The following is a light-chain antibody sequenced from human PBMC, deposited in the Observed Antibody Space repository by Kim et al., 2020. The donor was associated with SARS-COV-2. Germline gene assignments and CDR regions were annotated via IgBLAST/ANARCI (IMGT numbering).Light chain of an antibody. V-gene: IGKV3-20*01. J-gene: IGKJ1*01. CDR3: QQYGSSPPET. Sequence: PGERATHSCRASQSVSSSYLAWYQQKPGQAPRLLIYGASSRATGIPDRFSGSGSGTDFTLTISRLEPEDFAVYYCQQYGSSPPETFGQGTKVDIK. CDR2: GAS. CDR1: QSVSSSY.